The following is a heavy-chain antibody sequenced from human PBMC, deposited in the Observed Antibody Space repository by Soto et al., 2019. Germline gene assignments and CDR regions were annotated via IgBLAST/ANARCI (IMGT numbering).Heavy chain of an antibody. V-gene: IGHV4-61*01. CDR2: IYYSGST. D-gene: IGHD3-3*01. J-gene: IGHJ6*02. CDR3: ARVAKYYDFWSGYYKMAGGMDV. Sequence: QVQLQESGPGLVKPSETLSLTCTVSGGSVSSGSYYWSWIRQPPGKGLEWIGYIYYSGSTNYNPSLKSRVTISVDTSKNQFSLKLSSVTAADTAVYYCARVAKYYDFWSGYYKMAGGMDVWGQGTTVTVSS. CDR1: GGSVSSGSYY.